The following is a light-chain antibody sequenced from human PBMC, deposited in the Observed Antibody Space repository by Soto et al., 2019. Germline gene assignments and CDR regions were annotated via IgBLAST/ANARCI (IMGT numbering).Light chain of an antibody. CDR1: QSVSSSY. J-gene: IGKJ1*01. V-gene: IGKV3-20*01. Sequence: EIVLTQSPGTLSLSPGERATLSCRASQSVSSSYLAWYQQKPGQAPRLLIYGASSRATGIPDRFSGSGSGTDFTLTISRLEPEDFAVYYCQQYGISPPTVGQGTKVEIK. CDR3: QQYGISPPT. CDR2: GAS.